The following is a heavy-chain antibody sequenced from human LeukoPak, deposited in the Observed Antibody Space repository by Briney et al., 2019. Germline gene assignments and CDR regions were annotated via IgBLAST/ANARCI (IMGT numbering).Heavy chain of an antibody. Sequence: ASVKVSCEVSGYTLTELSMHWVRQAPGKGLEWMGGLDPEDGETIYAQKFQGRVTMTEDTSTDTAYMELSSLRSEDTAVYYCATSVGWGVFVYMDVWGKGTTVTVSS. CDR3: ATSVGWGVFVYMDV. V-gene: IGHV1-24*01. J-gene: IGHJ6*03. CDR2: LDPEDGET. D-gene: IGHD3-16*02. CDR1: GYTLTELS.